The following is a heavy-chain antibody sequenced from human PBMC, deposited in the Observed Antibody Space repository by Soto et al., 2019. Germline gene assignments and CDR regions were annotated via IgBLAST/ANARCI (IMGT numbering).Heavy chain of an antibody. Sequence: SETLSLTCTVSGGSISSGGYYWSWIRQHPGKGLEWIGYIYYSGSTYYNPSLKSRVTISVDTSKNQFSLKLSSVTAADTAVYYCASRRTGSSWYGDFSTNWFDPWGQGTLVTVSS. CDR1: GGSISSGGYY. V-gene: IGHV4-31*03. CDR2: IYYSGST. D-gene: IGHD6-13*01. J-gene: IGHJ5*02. CDR3: ASRRTGSSWYGDFSTNWFDP.